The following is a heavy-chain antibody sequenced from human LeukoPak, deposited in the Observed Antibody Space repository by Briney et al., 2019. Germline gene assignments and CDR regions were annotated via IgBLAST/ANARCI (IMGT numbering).Heavy chain of an antibody. CDR2: ISSDGSST. J-gene: IGHJ6*02. D-gene: IGHD3-10*01. CDR3: ARETGSGYGMDV. Sequence: GGSLRLSCAASGSTFSSYWMHWVRQAPGKGLVWVSRISSDGSSTSYADSVKGRFTISRDNAKNTLCLQMNSLRAEDTAVYYCARETGSGYGMDVWAKGPRSPSP. CDR1: GSTFSSYW. V-gene: IGHV3-74*01.